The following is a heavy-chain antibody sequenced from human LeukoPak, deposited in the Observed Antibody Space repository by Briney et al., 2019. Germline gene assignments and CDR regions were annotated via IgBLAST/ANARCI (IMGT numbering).Heavy chain of an antibody. Sequence: SGGSLRLSCAASGFTFSTYGMSWVRQAPGKGLEWVSAISGSGGGTYFADSVKGRFTISRDNSKNTLFLQMDSLRAEDTAVYYCAKDMVWGDYYDSSGHFDYWGQGTLVTVSS. D-gene: IGHD3-22*01. CDR1: GFTFSTYG. CDR2: ISGSGGGT. CDR3: AKDMVWGDYYDSSGHFDY. J-gene: IGHJ4*02. V-gene: IGHV3-23*01.